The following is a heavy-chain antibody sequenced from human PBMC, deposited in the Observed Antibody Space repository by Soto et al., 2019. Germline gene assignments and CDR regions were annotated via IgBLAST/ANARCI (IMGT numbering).Heavy chain of an antibody. V-gene: IGHV4-59*01. Sequence: SETLSLTCTVSGGSISGYYWSWIRQPPGKGLEWIGYMYKTGSTVYNPSFKSRVTISVDTSKNQCSLKLNSVTAADTAVYYCARDLWGYCGTDCYPLDVWGQGTTVTVSS. CDR2: MYKTGST. D-gene: IGHD2-21*02. CDR3: ARDLWGYCGTDCYPLDV. J-gene: IGHJ6*02. CDR1: GGSISGYY.